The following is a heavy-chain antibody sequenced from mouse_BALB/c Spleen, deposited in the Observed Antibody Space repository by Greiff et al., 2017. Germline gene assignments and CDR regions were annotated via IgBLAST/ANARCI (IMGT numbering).Heavy chain of an antibody. J-gene: IGHJ2*01. D-gene: IGHD2-3*01. CDR1: GYAFTNYL. Sequence: QVQLQQSGAELVRPGTSVKVSCKASGYAFTNYLIEWVKQRPGQGLEWIGVINPGSGGTNYNEKFKGKATLTADKSSSTAYMQLSSLTSDDSAVYFCARSRDGYYVRDYWGQGTTLTVSS. V-gene: IGHV1-54*03. CDR2: INPGSGGT. CDR3: ARSRDGYYVRDY.